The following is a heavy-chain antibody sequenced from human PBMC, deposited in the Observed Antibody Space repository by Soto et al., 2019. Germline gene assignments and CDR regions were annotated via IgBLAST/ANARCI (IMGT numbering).Heavy chain of an antibody. CDR3: ARGVPYGSSTVVTSRGYFDL. J-gene: IGHJ2*01. D-gene: IGHD4-17*01. Sequence: QVQLQESGPGLVKPSETLSLTCTVSGGSISSYYWSWIRQPAGKGLEWIGRIYTSGSTNYNPSLKSRVTMSVDTSKNQFSLKLSSVTAADTAVYYCARGVPYGSSTVVTSRGYFDLWGRGTLVTVSS. V-gene: IGHV4-4*07. CDR1: GGSISSYY. CDR2: IYTSGST.